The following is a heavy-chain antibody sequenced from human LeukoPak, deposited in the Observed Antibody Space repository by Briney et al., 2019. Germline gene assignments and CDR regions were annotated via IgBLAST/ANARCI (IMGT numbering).Heavy chain of an antibody. V-gene: IGHV1-24*01. CDR2: FDPEDGET. Sequence: ASVKVSCKVSGYTLTELSMHWVRQAPGKGLEWMGGFDPEDGETIYAQKFQGRVTMTEDTSTDTAYMELSSLRSEDTAVYYCATVELVPAAIGAPYDYWGQGTLVTVSS. CDR3: ATVELVPAAIGAPYDY. J-gene: IGHJ4*02. CDR1: GYTLTELS. D-gene: IGHD2-2*02.